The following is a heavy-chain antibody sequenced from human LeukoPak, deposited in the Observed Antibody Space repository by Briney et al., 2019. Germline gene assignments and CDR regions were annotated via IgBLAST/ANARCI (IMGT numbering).Heavy chain of an antibody. CDR2: IKPNSGGT. Sequence: GASVKVSCKASGYTFTGYYIHWARQAPGQGLEWMGLIKPNSGGTKYAQKFQGRVTMTRDTSITTAYMELSSLRSDDTALYYCVRDRPHNWFDPWGQGTLVTVSS. J-gene: IGHJ5*02. V-gene: IGHV1-2*02. CDR1: GYTFTGYY. CDR3: VRDRPHNWFDP.